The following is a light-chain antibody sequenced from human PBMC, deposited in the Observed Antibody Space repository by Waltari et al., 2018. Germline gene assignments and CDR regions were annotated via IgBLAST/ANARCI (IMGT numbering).Light chain of an antibody. CDR1: ETIRYNTMNY. Sequence: DIVMTQSPDSLAVSLGERATINCESNETIRYNTMNYLAWYQQRPGQPPKLLFSCASTRESWVPDRFRGSGSGTTFTRSISSLQSEDVAVYYCQQYHTTPYTFGHGTKLE. CDR3: QQYHTTPYT. V-gene: IGKV4-1*01. CDR2: CAS. J-gene: IGKJ2*01.